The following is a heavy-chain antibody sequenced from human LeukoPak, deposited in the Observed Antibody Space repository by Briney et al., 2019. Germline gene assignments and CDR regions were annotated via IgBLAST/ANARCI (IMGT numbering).Heavy chain of an antibody. CDR3: ARVLDIVVVPAAIFDY. Sequence: ASVKVSCKASGYTFTSYGISWVRQAPGQGPEWMGWISAYNGNTNYAQKLQGRVTMTTDTSTSTAYMELRSLRSDDTAVYYCARVLDIVVVPAAIFDYWGQGTLVTVSS. D-gene: IGHD2-2*02. J-gene: IGHJ4*02. CDR1: GYTFTSYG. CDR2: ISAYNGNT. V-gene: IGHV1-18*01.